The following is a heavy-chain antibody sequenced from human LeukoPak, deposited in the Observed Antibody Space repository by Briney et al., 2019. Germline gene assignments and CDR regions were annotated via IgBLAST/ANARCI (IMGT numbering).Heavy chain of an antibody. CDR2: LIGSGDIT. CDR1: GFTFSAYA. V-gene: IGHV3-23*01. CDR3: AKGHSGNYYNFDS. Sequence: GGSLRLSCVASGFTFSAYAMNWVRQAPGKGLEWVSALIGSGDITYYADSVKGRFTISRDNSKNTLYLQMNSLKAEDSAVYYCAKGHSGNYYNFDSWGQGTLVTVSS. J-gene: IGHJ4*02. D-gene: IGHD1-26*01.